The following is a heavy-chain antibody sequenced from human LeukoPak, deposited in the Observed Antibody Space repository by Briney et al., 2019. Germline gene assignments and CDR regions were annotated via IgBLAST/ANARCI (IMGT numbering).Heavy chain of an antibody. Sequence: ASVNVSCKAAGYTFIDFYIHWVRQAPGQGLEWMGWINVNSGDTYYAHNFQDRVTMTGDTSITTAYMELSSLRSDDTAVFYFARSYFDVLTNYYMWLAPWGQGTLVTVSS. J-gene: IGHJ5*02. V-gene: IGHV1-2*02. D-gene: IGHD3-9*01. CDR1: GYTFIDFY. CDR3: ARSYFDVLTNYYMWLAP. CDR2: INVNSGDT.